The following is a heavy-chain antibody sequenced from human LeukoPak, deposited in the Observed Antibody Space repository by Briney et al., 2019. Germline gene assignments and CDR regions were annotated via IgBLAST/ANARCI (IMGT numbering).Heavy chain of an antibody. CDR2: IKQDGSEK. CDR3: AREHLYGAAAGHLYYFDY. D-gene: IGHD6-13*01. Sequence: GSLRLSCAASGFTFSSYAMSWVRQAPGKGLEWVANIKQDGSEKYYVDSVKGRFTISRDNAKNSLYLQMNSLRAEDTAVYYCAREHLYGAAAGHLYYFDYWGQGTLVTVSS. CDR1: GFTFSSYA. J-gene: IGHJ4*02. V-gene: IGHV3-7*01.